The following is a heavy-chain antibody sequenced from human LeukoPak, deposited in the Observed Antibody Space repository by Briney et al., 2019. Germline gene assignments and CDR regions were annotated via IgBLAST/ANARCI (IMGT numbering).Heavy chain of an antibody. CDR3: TRAWTYLHALDI. CDR2: IRYDGSNK. Sequence: QAGGSLRLSCAASGFTFLSYGMHWVRQAPGKGLEWVAFIRYDGSNKYYADSVKGRFTISRDNSKNTVSLQMNSLTAEDTAIYYCTRAWTYLHALDIWGQGTVVTVSS. D-gene: IGHD1-7*01. CDR1: GFTFLSYG. V-gene: IGHV3-30*02. J-gene: IGHJ3*02.